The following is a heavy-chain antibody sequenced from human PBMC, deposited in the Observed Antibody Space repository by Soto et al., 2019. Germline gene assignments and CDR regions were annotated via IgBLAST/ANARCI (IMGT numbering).Heavy chain of an antibody. Sequence: ASVKVSCKASGYTVTSYPVHWVRQAPGQRLEWMGWINTGNGYTKYSQKFQGRVSITRDTSASTTYMQLTSLRSDDTALYYCARDRGGYCSGGSCSEAWFDPWGQGTLVTVSS. CDR3: ARDRGGYCSGGSCSEAWFDP. CDR2: INTGNGYT. V-gene: IGHV1-3*04. D-gene: IGHD2-15*01. CDR1: GYTVTSYP. J-gene: IGHJ5*02.